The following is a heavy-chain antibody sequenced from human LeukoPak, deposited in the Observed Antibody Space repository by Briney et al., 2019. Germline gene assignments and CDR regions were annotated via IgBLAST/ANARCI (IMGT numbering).Heavy chain of an antibody. D-gene: IGHD5-18*01. CDR1: GFTFDDYA. V-gene: IGHV3-9*03. Sequence: GGSLRLSCAASGFTFDDYAMHWVRQAPGKGLEWVSGISWNSGSIGYADSVKGRFTISRDNAKNSLYLQMNSLRAEDMALYYCAKGYSYGSPFDYGGRGTLVTVSS. CDR3: AKGYSYGSPFDY. CDR2: ISWNSGSI. J-gene: IGHJ4*02.